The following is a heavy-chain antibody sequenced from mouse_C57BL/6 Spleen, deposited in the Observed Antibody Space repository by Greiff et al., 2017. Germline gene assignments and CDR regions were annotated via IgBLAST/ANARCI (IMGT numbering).Heavy chain of an antibody. D-gene: IGHD2-2*01. CDR1: GYAFSRYW. CDR3: ARFKWLPSSGYAMDY. V-gene: IGHV1-80*01. J-gene: IGHJ4*01. Sequence: QVQLQQSGAELVKPGASVKISCKASGYAFSRYWMNWVKQRPGKGLEWIGQIYPGDGDTNYNGKFTGKAPLTADKSSSTAYMQLSSRTSEDSAVYFCARFKWLPSSGYAMDYWGQGTSVTVSS. CDR2: IYPGDGDT.